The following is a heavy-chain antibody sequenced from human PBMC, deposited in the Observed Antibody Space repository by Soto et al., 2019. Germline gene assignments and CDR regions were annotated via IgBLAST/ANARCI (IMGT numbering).Heavy chain of an antibody. V-gene: IGHV2-5*02. J-gene: IGHJ4*02. D-gene: IGHD6-19*01. CDR1: GFSLSTSGVG. Sequence: QITLKESGPPLVKPTQTLTLTCTFSGFSLSTSGVGLAWIRRPPGKALEWLALIYWDDDKRYSPSLKSRLTITKDTSKNQVVLTMTNMDPVDTATYYCAHSYSSGWYYGPFDYWGQGTLVTVSS. CDR2: IYWDDDK. CDR3: AHSYSSGWYYGPFDY.